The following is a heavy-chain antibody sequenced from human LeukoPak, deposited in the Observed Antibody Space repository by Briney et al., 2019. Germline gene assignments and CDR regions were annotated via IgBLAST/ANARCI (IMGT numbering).Heavy chain of an antibody. CDR2: IYYSGSS. CDR1: GGSISGYH. J-gene: IGHJ6*03. Sequence: SETLSLTCNVSGGSISGYHWSWIRQPPGKGLEWLGYIYYSGSSNYNPSLKSRVTISADTSKNQFSLKLSSVTAADTAVYYCARVPRSYYYYYYMDVWGKXTTVTVSS. V-gene: IGHV4-59*01. CDR3: ARVPRSYYYYYYMDV.